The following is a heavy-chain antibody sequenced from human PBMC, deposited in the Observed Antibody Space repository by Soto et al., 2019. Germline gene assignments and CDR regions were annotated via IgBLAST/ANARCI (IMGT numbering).Heavy chain of an antibody. Sequence: QLQLQESGPGLVKPSETLSLTCIVSGDSITTTTYYWGWIRQPPGKGLEWIGSFHYGGSTSYNPSLKSRVTSFVDTSKNQFSLIVSYVTAADTAVYYCAKYTSGTMRDYWGQGTLVTVSS. V-gene: IGHV4-39*01. CDR2: FHYGGST. CDR3: AKYTSGTMRDY. J-gene: IGHJ4*02. CDR1: GDSITTTTYY. D-gene: IGHD5-18*01.